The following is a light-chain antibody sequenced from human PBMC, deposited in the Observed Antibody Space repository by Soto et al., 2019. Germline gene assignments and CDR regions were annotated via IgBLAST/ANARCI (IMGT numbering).Light chain of an antibody. V-gene: IGLV1-40*01. CDR1: SSNIGAGYD. Sequence: QPVLTQPPSVSGAPGQRVTISCTGSSSNIGAGYDVHWYQQLPGTAPKLLIFGNTNRPSGVPDRFSGSKSDTSASLAITGLQAEDEADYYCQSYDSSLSGSYVVFGGGTQLTV. CDR3: QSYDSSLSGSYVV. J-gene: IGLJ2*01. CDR2: GNT.